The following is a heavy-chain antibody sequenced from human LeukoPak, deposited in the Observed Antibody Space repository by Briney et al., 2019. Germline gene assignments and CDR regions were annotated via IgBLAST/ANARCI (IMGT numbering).Heavy chain of an antibody. V-gene: IGHV3-33*01. CDR2: AWFDGSNK. Sequence: GRSLRLSCAASGFTFSTYGMHWVRQAPGKGLEWVAVAWFDGSNKFYVDSVKGRFTISRDNSKNTLYLQMNSLRAEDTAVYYCAREMGQLAFDYWGQGTPVTVSS. J-gene: IGHJ4*02. CDR3: AREMGQLAFDY. D-gene: IGHD6-13*01. CDR1: GFTFSTYG.